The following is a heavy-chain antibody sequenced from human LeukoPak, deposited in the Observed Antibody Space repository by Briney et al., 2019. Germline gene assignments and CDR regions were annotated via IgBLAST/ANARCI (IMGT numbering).Heavy chain of an antibody. CDR1: GGSISSYY. CDR3: ARDRYYYDSSGYYPLFDY. Sequence: ASETLSPTCTVSGGSISSYYWSWIRQPAGKGLEWIGRIYTSGSTNYNPSLKSRVTMSVDTSKNQFSLKLSSVTAADTAVYYCARDRYYYDSSGYYPLFDYWGQGTLVTVSS. V-gene: IGHV4-4*07. CDR2: IYTSGST. J-gene: IGHJ4*02. D-gene: IGHD3-22*01.